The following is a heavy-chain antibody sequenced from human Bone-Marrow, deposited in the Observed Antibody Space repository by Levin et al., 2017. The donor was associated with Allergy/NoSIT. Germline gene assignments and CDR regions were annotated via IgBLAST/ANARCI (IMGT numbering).Heavy chain of an antibody. Sequence: SQTLSLTCTVSGGSISSGGYYWSWIRQHPGKGLEWIGYIYYSGSTNYNPSLKSRVTLSVDTSKNQFSLKLRSVTAADTAVYYCASDLGTMVRGAAAPYYGMDVWGQGTTVTVSS. D-gene: IGHD3-10*01. CDR1: GGSISSGGYY. CDR3: ASDLGTMVRGAAAPYYGMDV. V-gene: IGHV4-31*03. CDR2: IYYSGST. J-gene: IGHJ6*02.